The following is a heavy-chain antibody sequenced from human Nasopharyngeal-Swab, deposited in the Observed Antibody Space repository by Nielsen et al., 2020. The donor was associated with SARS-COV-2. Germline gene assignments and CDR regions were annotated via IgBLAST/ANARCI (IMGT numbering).Heavy chain of an antibody. J-gene: IGHJ4*02. V-gene: IGHV4-39*01. D-gene: IGHD2-15*01. CDR3: ARHLRDGVVVAAPYYFDY. CDR2: IYYSGST. CDR1: GGSISSSSYY. Sequence: GSLRLSCTVSGGSISSSSYYWGWIRQPPGKGLEWIGSIYYSGSTYYNPSLKSRVTVSVDTSKNQFSLKLNSVTAADTAVYYCARHLRDGVVVAAPYYFDYWGQGTLVTVSS.